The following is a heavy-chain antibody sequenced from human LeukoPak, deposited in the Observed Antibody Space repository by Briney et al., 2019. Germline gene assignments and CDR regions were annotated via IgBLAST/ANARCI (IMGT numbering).Heavy chain of an antibody. V-gene: IGHV3-7*01. CDR2: IKQDGSEK. Sequence: GGSLRLSCAASGFTFSSYWMSWVRQAPGKGLEWVANIKQDGSEKYYVDSVKGRFTISRDNAKNSLYLQMNSLRAEDTAVYYCAKSPPRWLVEYYFDYWGQGTLVTVSS. D-gene: IGHD6-19*01. CDR3: AKSPPRWLVEYYFDY. CDR1: GFTFSSYW. J-gene: IGHJ4*02.